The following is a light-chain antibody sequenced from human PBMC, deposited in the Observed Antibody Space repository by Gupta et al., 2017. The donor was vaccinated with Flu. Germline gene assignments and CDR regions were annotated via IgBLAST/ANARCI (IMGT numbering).Light chain of an antibody. CDR1: NMGGKS. J-gene: IGLJ2*01. V-gene: IGLV3-21*02. CDR2: ADT. CDR3: QVWDSSTDHVV. Sequence: GQTARITGGGNNMGGKSVHWYQQRPGQAPVLVVSADTDRPSGIPERFSGSNSGNTATLTISRVEAGDEADYYCQVWDSSTDHVVFGGGTKLTVL.